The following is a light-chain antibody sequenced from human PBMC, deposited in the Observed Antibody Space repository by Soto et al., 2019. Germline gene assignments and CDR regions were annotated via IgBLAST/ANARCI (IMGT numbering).Light chain of an antibody. CDR2: AAT. V-gene: IGLV2-23*02. CDR1: SSDIGRYNL. J-gene: IGLJ3*02. Sequence: QSALTQPASVSGSPGQSITISCTGTSSDIGRYNLVSWYQQHPGKPPKLMIYAATKRPSGVSNRFSGSKSGNTASLTISGLQAEDEADYYCSLYASTNTFMFGGGTKLTVL. CDR3: SLYASTNTFM.